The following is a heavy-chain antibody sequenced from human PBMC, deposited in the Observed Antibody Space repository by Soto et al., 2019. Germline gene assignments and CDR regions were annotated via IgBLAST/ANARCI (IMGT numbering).Heavy chain of an antibody. J-gene: IGHJ4*02. Sequence: QVQPVESGGGVVQPGRSLRLSCAASGFTFSSHATHWARQAPGKGLEWVAFIRNDGSREYYVDSVRGRFTIFRDNSKNTLFLQLTCPKVDDTAAYYRARGPCPGSFLIDYWGQGTLVTVSS. CDR1: GFTFSSHA. CDR2: IRNDGSRE. V-gene: IGHV3-33*01. CDR3: ARGPCPGSFLIDY. D-gene: IGHD3-10*02.